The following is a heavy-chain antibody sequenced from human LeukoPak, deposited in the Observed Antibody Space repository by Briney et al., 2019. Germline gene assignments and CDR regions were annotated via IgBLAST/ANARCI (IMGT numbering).Heavy chain of an antibody. D-gene: IGHD3-3*01. Sequence: SETLSLTCAVSGYSISSGYYWGWIRQPPGKGLEWIGCIYHSGSTYYNPSLKSRVTISVDTSKNQFSLKLSSVTAADTAVYYCARHNRPATDDFWSGYYFRILSPFDYWGQGTLVTVSS. CDR2: IYHSGST. CDR1: GYSISSGYY. CDR3: ARHNRPATDDFWSGYYFRILSPFDY. J-gene: IGHJ4*02. V-gene: IGHV4-38-2*01.